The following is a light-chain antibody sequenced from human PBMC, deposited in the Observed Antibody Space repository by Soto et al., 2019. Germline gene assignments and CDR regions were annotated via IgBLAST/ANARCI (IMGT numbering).Light chain of an antibody. CDR3: QHRSNWPRT. J-gene: IGKJ1*01. CDR2: DAS. Sequence: ILSAHSAGAPSFSLGARPTLSYSASQSVSSSYLAWYQQKPGQAPRLLIYDASNRATGIPARFSGSGSGTDFTLTISSLEPEDFAVYYCQHRSNWPRTFGQGTKVDI. V-gene: IGKV3D-20*02. CDR1: QSVSSSY.